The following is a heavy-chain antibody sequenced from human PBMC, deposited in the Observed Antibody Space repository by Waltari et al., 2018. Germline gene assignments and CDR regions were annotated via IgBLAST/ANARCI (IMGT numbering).Heavy chain of an antibody. CDR3: ARVYCGSTSCYSSYYMDV. Sequence: QVQLQESGPGLVKPSETLSLTCTVSGGSISSYYWSWIRQPPGKGLEWIGYIYYSGSTNYNPSLKSRVTISVDTSKNQFSLKLSSVTAADTAVYYCARVYCGSTSCYSSYYMDVWGKGTTVTISS. CDR2: IYYSGST. V-gene: IGHV4-59*01. D-gene: IGHD2-2*02. J-gene: IGHJ6*03. CDR1: GGSISSYY.